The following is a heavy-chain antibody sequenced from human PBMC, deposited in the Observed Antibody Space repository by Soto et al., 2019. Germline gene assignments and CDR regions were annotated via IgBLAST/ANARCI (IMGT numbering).Heavy chain of an antibody. D-gene: IGHD3-9*01. CDR1: GFTFSNAW. Sequence: EVQLVESGGGLVKPGGSLRLSCAASGFTFSNAWMNWVRQAPGKGLEWVGSIKSKTDGGTKDYAAPVKGRFTISRDDSKNTLYLQMNSLKTEDTAVYYCTTARYDILTGYYRMDAFDIWGQGTMVTVSS. J-gene: IGHJ3*02. CDR3: TTARYDILTGYYRMDAFDI. V-gene: IGHV3-15*07. CDR2: IKSKTDGGTK.